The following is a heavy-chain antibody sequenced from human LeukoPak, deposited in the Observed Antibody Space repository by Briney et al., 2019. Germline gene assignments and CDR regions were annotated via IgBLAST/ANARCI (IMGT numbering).Heavy chain of an antibody. CDR3: AAHKMVRRVIDVFDI. CDR2: IKEDGGEK. CDR1: GFTFSSYG. D-gene: IGHD3-10*01. Sequence: GSLRLSCAASGFTFSSYGMSWVRQAPGKGLEWVANIKEDGGEKYYVDSVKGRFTISRGNAKNTLYLQMNSLRAEATAVYYFAAHKMVRRVIDVFDIWGQGTMVTVSS. V-gene: IGHV3-7*01. J-gene: IGHJ3*02.